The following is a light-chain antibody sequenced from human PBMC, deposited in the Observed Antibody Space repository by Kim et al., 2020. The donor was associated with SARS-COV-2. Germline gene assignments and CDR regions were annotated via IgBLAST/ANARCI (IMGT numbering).Light chain of an antibody. J-gene: IGKJ4*01. Sequence: EIVLTQSPATLSLSPGERATLSCGASQSVSSSYLAWYQQKPGLAPRLLIYDASTRATGIPDRFSGSGSGTDFTLTISRLEPEDFAVYYCQQYVSSPTFGGGTKLEI. CDR2: DAS. V-gene: IGKV3D-20*01. CDR3: QQYVSSPT. CDR1: QSVSSSY.